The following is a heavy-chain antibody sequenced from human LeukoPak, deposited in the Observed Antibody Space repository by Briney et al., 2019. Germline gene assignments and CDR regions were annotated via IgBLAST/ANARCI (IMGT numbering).Heavy chain of an antibody. CDR3: ARVGSSWYFGY. CDR1: GGTFSSYA. CDR2: IIPILGIA. J-gene: IGHJ4*02. Sequence: GASVKVSCKASGGTFSSYAISWVRQAPGQGLEWMGRIIPILGIANYAQKFQGRVTITADKSTSTAYMELSSLRSEDTAVYYCARVGSSWYFGYRGQGTLVTVSS. D-gene: IGHD6-13*01. V-gene: IGHV1-69*04.